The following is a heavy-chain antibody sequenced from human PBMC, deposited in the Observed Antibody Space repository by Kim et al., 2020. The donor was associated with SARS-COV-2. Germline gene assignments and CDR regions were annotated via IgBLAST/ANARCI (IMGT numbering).Heavy chain of an antibody. CDR3: AKYSGGSTPRYSYDS. D-gene: IGHD2-15*01. J-gene: IGHJ4*02. Sequence: GGSLRLSCAASGFTFSSYAMSWVRQAPGKGLEWVSAISGSGGSTYYADSVKGRFTVSRDNSKNTLYLQMNSLRAEDTALYYCAKYSGGSTPRYSYDSWGQGTLVTVSS. CDR1: GFTFSSYA. CDR2: ISGSGGST. V-gene: IGHV3-23*01.